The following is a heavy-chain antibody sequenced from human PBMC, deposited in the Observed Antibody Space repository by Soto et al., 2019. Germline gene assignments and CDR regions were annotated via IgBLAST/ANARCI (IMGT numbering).Heavy chain of an antibody. CDR1: GGSVSSGSFY. V-gene: IGHV4-61*01. J-gene: IGHJ4*02. CDR2: IYNNRSF. CDR3: ARVPLDYSNSHYFDF. D-gene: IGHD6-6*01. Sequence: KTSETLSLTCTVSGGSVSSGSFYWSWIRQPPGKALEWIGFIYNNRSFNYNPSLKSRVTMSVDTSKHQFSLKLSSVTAADTAVYYCARVPLDYSNSHYFDFWGQGALVTVS.